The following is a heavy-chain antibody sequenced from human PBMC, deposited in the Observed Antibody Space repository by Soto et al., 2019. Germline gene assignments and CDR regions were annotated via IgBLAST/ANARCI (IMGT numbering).Heavy chain of an antibody. CDR2: INADGSDT. V-gene: IGHV3-43*02. CDR3: AKASFYFDSSPCDS. Sequence: EVQLVESGGGVVQPGGSLRLSCAASGFTFEDYALHWVRQSSGKGPEWVSLINADGSDTYYADSVKGRFTITRDNRKDSLYLQMNSLRPEDSAIYYCAKASFYFDSSPCDSWGQGTLVTVTS. CDR1: GFTFEDYA. J-gene: IGHJ4*02. D-gene: IGHD3-22*01.